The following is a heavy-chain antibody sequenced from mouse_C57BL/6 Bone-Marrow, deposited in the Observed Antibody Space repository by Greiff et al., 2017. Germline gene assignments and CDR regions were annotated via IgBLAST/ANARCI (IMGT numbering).Heavy chain of an antibody. V-gene: IGHV1-19*01. J-gene: IGHJ3*01. CDR3: ARGGLLLLREGFAY. CDR2: INPYNGGT. Sequence: EVKLMESGPVLVKPGASVKMSCKASGYTFTDYYMNWVKQSHGKSLEWIGVINPYNGGTSYNQKFKGKATLTVDKSSSTAYMELNSLTSEDSAVXYCARGGLLLLREGFAYWGQGTLVTVSA. D-gene: IGHD1-1*01. CDR1: GYTFTDYY.